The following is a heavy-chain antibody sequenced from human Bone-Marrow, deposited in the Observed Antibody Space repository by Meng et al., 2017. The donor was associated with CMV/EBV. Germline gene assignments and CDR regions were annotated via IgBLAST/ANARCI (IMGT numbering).Heavy chain of an antibody. V-gene: IGHV3-23*01. Sequence: GGSLRLSCAASGFTFSSYSMNWVRQAPGKGLEWVSAISGSGGSTYYADSVKGRFTISRDNSKNTLYLQMNSLRAEDTAVYYCAKDRRYCSGGSCYSVQYYFDYWGQGTLVTVSS. J-gene: IGHJ4*02. D-gene: IGHD2-15*01. CDR2: ISGSGGST. CDR3: AKDRRYCSGGSCYSVQYYFDY. CDR1: GFTFSSYS.